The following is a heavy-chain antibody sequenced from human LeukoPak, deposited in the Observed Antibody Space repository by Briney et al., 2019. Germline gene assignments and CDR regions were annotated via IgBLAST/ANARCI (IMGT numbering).Heavy chain of an antibody. Sequence: GGSLRLSCAASGFTFSGSAMHWVRQASGKGLEWVGRIRSKANSYATAYAASVKGRFTISRDDSKNTAYLQMNSLKTEDTAVYYCSRRDGPRYSGSTWGQGTLVTVSS. V-gene: IGHV3-73*01. CDR1: GFTFSGSA. CDR3: SRRDGPRYSGST. CDR2: IRSKANSYAT. D-gene: IGHD1-26*01. J-gene: IGHJ5*02.